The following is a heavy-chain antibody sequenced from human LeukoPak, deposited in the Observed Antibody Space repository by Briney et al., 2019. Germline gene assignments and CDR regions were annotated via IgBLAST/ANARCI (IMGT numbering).Heavy chain of an antibody. J-gene: IGHJ6*02. Sequence: GSSLRLSGAASGFTFSSDAMSWVRQASGKGLQWVSFISGSGGGTYYADSVKGRFTISRDNSKNTLYLQMNSLRAEDTAVYYCAKDKGRTGYCSSTSCRPYGMDVWGQGTTVTVSS. CDR1: GFTFSSDA. D-gene: IGHD2-2*01. CDR3: AKDKGRTGYCSSTSCRPYGMDV. V-gene: IGHV3-23*01. CDR2: ISGSGGGT.